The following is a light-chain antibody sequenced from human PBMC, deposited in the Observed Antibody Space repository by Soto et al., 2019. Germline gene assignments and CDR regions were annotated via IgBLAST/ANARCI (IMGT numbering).Light chain of an antibody. V-gene: IGLV1-51*01. CDR2: DNN. CDR1: SSNIGNNY. CDR3: GTWDSSLSAYV. Sequence: KVTISCSGSSSNIGNNYVSWYQQLPGTAPKLLIYDNNKRPSGIPDRFSDSKSGTSATLAITGLQTGDEADYYCGTWDSSLSAYVFGTGTKVTLL. J-gene: IGLJ1*01.